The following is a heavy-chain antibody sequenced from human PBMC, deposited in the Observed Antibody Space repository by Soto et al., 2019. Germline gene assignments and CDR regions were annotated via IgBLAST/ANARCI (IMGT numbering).Heavy chain of an antibody. CDR1: GGSVSTSRLF. CDR3: ARVPVTSCSGASCSSASYSAIDY. Sequence: QLQLQQSGPGLVKPSETLSLTCTVAGGSVSTSRLFWGWIRQPPGEGLEWIGTIYFSGNTYYNPSLGSRVTIAVNTSQNHFSLQLSSVTATDTAVYYCARVPVTSCSGASCSSASYSAIDYWGPGTLVTVSS. V-gene: IGHV4-39*02. CDR2: IYFSGNT. J-gene: IGHJ4*02. D-gene: IGHD2-15*01.